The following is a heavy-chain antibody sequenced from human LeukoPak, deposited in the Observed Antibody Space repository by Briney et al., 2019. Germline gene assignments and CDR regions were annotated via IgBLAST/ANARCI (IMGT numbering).Heavy chain of an antibody. CDR1: GFTFSSYA. CDR3: AKSLYYYDSTFDF. V-gene: IGHV3-30*02. Sequence: GGSLRLSCAASGFTFSSYAMSWVRQAPGKGLEWVAFIRYDGSNKYYADSMKGRFTISRDNSRNTLYLEVNSLRAEDTAIYYCAKSLYYYDSTFDFWGQGTLVTVSS. J-gene: IGHJ5*01. D-gene: IGHD3-22*01. CDR2: IRYDGSNK.